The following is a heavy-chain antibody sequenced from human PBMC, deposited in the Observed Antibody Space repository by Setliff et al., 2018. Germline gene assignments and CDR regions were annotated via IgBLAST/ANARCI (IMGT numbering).Heavy chain of an antibody. D-gene: IGHD4-4*01. CDR1: GYTFTNHW. Sequence: PGESLKISCKASGYTFTNHWIGWVRQMPGKGLEWMGFIYPGDSDTRYNPSFQGQVTISADKSISTAYLQWSSLKASDTAMYYCTRSLYDYRVFEYWGQGTLVTVSS. J-gene: IGHJ4*02. CDR2: IYPGDSDT. CDR3: TRSLYDYRVFEY. V-gene: IGHV5-51*01.